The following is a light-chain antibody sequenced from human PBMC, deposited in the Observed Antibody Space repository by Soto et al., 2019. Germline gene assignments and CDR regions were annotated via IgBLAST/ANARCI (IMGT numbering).Light chain of an antibody. V-gene: IGKV3-11*01. CDR3: QQRSNWPPLFT. CDR2: DAS. CDR1: QSVSSY. J-gene: IGKJ3*01. Sequence: EILLTQSPATLSVSRGERVTLSCRASQSVSSYLAWYQQKPGQAPRLLIYDASNRATGIPARFSGSGSGTDFTLTISSLEPEDFAVYYCQQRSNWPPLFTFGPGTKVDIK.